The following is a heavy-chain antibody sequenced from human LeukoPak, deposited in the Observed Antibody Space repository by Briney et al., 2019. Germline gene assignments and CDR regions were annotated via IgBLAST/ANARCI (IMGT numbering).Heavy chain of an antibody. Sequence: GESLKISCKGSGYSFTSYWIGWVRQMPGKGLEWMGIIYPGDSDTRYSPSFQGQDTISADKSISTAYLQWSSLKASDTAMYYCARSRNILTGYEAFDYWGQGTLVTVSS. D-gene: IGHD3-9*01. CDR2: IYPGDSDT. CDR1: GYSFTSYW. CDR3: ARSRNILTGYEAFDY. V-gene: IGHV5-51*01. J-gene: IGHJ4*02.